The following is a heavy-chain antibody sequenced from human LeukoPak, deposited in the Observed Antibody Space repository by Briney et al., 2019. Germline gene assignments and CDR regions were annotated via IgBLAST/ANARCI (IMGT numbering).Heavy chain of an antibody. J-gene: IGHJ4*02. V-gene: IGHV3-49*04. CDR3: TRDGIVGATTGFDY. CDR1: GFTFGGYA. Sequence: PGRSLRLSCTASGFTFGGYAMSWVRQAPGKGLEWVGFIRSKAYGGTTEYAASVKGRFTISSDDSKSIAYLQMNSLKTEDTAVYYCTRDGIVGATTGFDYWGQGTLVTVSS. CDR2: IRSKAYGGTT. D-gene: IGHD1-26*01.